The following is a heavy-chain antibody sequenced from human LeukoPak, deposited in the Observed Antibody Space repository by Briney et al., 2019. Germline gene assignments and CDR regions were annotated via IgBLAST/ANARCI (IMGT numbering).Heavy chain of an antibody. V-gene: IGHV4-39*07. CDR3: AREPKDGYNYRFFDY. CDR2: IYYSGST. D-gene: IGHD5-24*01. CDR1: GGSISSSSYY. Sequence: TSETLSLTCTVPGGSISSSSYYWGWIRQPPGKGLEWIGSIYYSGSTYYNPSLKSRVTISVDTSKNQFSLKLSSVTAADTAVYYCAREPKDGYNYRFFDYWGQGTLVTVSS. J-gene: IGHJ4*02.